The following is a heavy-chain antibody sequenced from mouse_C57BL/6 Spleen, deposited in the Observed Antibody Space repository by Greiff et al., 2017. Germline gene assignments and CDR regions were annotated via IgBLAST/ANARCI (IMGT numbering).Heavy chain of an antibody. Sequence: EVQLVESGGGLVKPGGSLKLSCAASGFTFSSYTMSWVRQTPEKRLEWVATISGGGGNTYYPDSVKGRFTISRDNAKNTLYLQMSSLRSEDTALYYCARYYYGSSYSYGYFDVWGTGTTVTVSS. CDR2: ISGGGGNT. J-gene: IGHJ1*03. CDR1: GFTFSSYT. V-gene: IGHV5-9*01. CDR3: ARYYYGSSYSYGYFDV. D-gene: IGHD1-1*01.